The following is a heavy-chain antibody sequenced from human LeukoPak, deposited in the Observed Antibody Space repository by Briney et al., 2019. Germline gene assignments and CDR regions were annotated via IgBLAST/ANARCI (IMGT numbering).Heavy chain of an antibody. D-gene: IGHD2-15*01. J-gene: IGHJ4*02. V-gene: IGHV4-61*02. Sequence: PSGTLSLTCSVSGASISSGLYYWNWIRQPAGKGLEWIGRIFESGKTNYNPSLKSRVTISVDTSKNQFSLKLRSVTAIDTAVYYCASSSWLRDANFDNWGQGTLVTVSS. CDR2: IFESGKT. CDR3: ASSSWLRDANFDN. CDR1: GASISSGLYY.